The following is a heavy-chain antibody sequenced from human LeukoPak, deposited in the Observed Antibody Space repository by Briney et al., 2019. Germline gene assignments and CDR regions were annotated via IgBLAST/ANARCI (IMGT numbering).Heavy chain of an antibody. D-gene: IGHD3-3*01. J-gene: IGHJ6*02. CDR1: GGTFSSYA. CDR2: IIPIFGTA. V-gene: IGHV1-69*13. CDR3: ARVAGDFWSGYYFFDGMDV. Sequence: SVKVSCKASGGTFSSYAISWVRQAPGQGLEWMGGIIPIFGTANYAQKFQGRVTITADESTSTAYMELSSLRSEDTAAYYCARVAGDFWSGYYFFDGMDVWGQGTTVTVSS.